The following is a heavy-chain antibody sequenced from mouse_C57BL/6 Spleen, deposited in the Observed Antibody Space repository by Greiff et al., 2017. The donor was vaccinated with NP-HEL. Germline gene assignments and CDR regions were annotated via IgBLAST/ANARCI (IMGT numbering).Heavy chain of an antibody. D-gene: IGHD4-1*01. CDR1: GYAFSSYW. CDR2: IYPGDGDT. J-gene: IGHJ2*01. V-gene: IGHV1-80*01. CDR3: ARNWDEGHFDY. Sequence: QVQLQQSGAELVKPGASVKISCKASGYAFSSYWMNWVKQRPGKGLEWIGQIYPGDGDTNYNGKFKGKATLTADKSSSTAYMQLSSLTSEDSAVYFCARNWDEGHFDYWGQGTTLTVSS.